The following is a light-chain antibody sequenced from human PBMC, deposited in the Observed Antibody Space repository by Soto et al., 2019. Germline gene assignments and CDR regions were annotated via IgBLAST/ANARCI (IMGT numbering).Light chain of an antibody. Sequence: QSALTQPASVSGSPGXSXTXXXXXXXXXAGGYNYVSWYQQHPGKAPKLMIYDVSNRPSGVSNRFSGSKSGNTASLTISGLQAEDEADYYCSSYTSSSPVVFGGGTKLTVL. CDR3: SSYTSSSPVV. CDR1: XXXAGGYNY. V-gene: IGLV2-14*01. CDR2: DVS. J-gene: IGLJ2*01.